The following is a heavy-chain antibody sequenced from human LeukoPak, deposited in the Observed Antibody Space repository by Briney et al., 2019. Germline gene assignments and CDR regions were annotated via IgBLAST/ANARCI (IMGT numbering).Heavy chain of an antibody. J-gene: IGHJ3*02. D-gene: IGHD3/OR15-3a*01. V-gene: IGHV4-34*01. CDR1: GGSFSGYY. Sequence: SSETLSLTCAVYGGSFSGYYWSWIRQPPGKGLEWIGEINHSGSTNYNPSLKSRVTISVDTSKNQFSLKLSSVTAADTAVYYCARLGLLLGAFDIWGQGTMVTVSS. CDR3: ARLGLLLGAFDI. CDR2: INHSGST.